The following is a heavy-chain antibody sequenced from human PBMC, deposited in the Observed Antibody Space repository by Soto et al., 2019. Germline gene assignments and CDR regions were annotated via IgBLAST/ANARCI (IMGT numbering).Heavy chain of an antibody. CDR3: ARQIAATGTAGTFAY. Sequence: QVQLQQSGPGLVKPSQTLSLTCAISGDSVSSNSAAWTWIRQSPSRGLEWLGRTYYRSTWSNDYAISVKSRITINPDTFNNQFSLHLNSVTPEDTAVYYCARQIAATGTAGTFAYWGQGTLVTVSS. D-gene: IGHD6-13*01. CDR2: TYYRSTWSN. V-gene: IGHV6-1*01. J-gene: IGHJ4*02. CDR1: GDSVSSNSAA.